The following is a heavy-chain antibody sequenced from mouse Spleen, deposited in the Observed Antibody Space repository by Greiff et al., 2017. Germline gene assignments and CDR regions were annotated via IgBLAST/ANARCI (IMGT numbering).Heavy chain of an antibody. Sequence: EVQVVESGGGLVQPKGSLKLSCAASGFSFNTYAMNWVRQAPGKGLEWVARIRSKSNNYATYYADSVKDRFTISRDDSESMLYLQMNNLKTEDTAMYYCVRHGSSPYFDYWGQGTTLTVSS. V-gene: IGHV10-1*01. D-gene: IGHD1-1*01. J-gene: IGHJ2*01. CDR3: VRHGSSPYFDY. CDR1: GFSFNTYA. CDR2: IRSKSNNYAT.